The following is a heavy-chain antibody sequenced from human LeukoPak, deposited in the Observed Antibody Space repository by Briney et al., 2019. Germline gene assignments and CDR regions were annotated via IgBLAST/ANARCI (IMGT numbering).Heavy chain of an antibody. J-gene: IGHJ4*02. CDR3: AKDGAGSCGGDCYGYYFDY. CDR2: ISGSGGST. V-gene: IGHV3-23*01. D-gene: IGHD2-21*01. Sequence: GGSLRLSCAASGFTFSSYAMSWVRQAPGKGLEWVSAISGSGGSTYYADSVKGRFTISRDNSKNTLYLQMNSLRAEDTAVYYCAKDGAGSCGGDCYGYYFDYWGQGTLVTVSS. CDR1: GFTFSSYA.